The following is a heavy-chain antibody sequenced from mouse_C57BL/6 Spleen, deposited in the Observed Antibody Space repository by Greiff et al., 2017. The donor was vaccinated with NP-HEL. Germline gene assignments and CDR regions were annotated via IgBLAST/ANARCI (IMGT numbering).Heavy chain of an antibody. CDR1: GFTFSSYA. V-gene: IGHV5-4*03. Sequence: EVKVVESGGGLVKPGGSLKLSCAASGFTFSSYAMSWVRQTPEKRLEWVATISAGGSYTYYPDNVKGRFTISRDNAKNNLYLQMSHLKSEDTAMYYCARVNWEDAMDYWGQGTSVTVSS. CDR3: ARVNWEDAMDY. D-gene: IGHD4-1*01. J-gene: IGHJ4*01. CDR2: ISAGGSYT.